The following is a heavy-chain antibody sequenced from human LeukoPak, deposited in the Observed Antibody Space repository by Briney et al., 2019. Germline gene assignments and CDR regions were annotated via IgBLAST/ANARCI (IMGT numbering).Heavy chain of an antibody. D-gene: IGHD6-6*01. CDR1: GYTFSGFC. Sequence: ASVKVSCKASGYTFSGFCIHWVRQAPGQGLEWMGWISAYNGNTNYAQKLQGRVTMTTDTSTSTAYMELRSLRSDDTAVYYCARAKSIAAPPSLWGQGTMVTVSS. CDR3: ARAKSIAAPPSL. V-gene: IGHV1-18*04. CDR2: ISAYNGNT. J-gene: IGHJ3*01.